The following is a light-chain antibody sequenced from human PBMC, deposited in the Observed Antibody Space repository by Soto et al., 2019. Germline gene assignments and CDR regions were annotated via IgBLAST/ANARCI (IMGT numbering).Light chain of an antibody. Sequence: DVVMTQSPLSLPVTLGQPASISCRSSQSLVYSDGNTYLSWFQQRPGESPRRLIYKVSNWDSGVEERFSGGGAGSDFALKISSVEDEDIGVYYCMQGTHLPYTFGQETKLDIK. CDR1: QSLVYSDGNTY. CDR3: MQGTHLPYT. CDR2: KVS. V-gene: IGKV2D-30*01. J-gene: IGKJ2*01.